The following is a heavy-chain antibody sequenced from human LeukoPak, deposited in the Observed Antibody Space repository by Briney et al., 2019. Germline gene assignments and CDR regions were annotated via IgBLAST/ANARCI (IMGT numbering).Heavy chain of an antibody. CDR2: LGSYGAVT. CDR3: VKGRWHCRGECLVGYVEY. CDR1: GFTLNSIA. D-gene: IGHD2-21*01. Sequence: GGSLTLSCSASGFTLNSIATLCVRQAPGKGLEYVSALGSYGAVTYYADSVKGRFTISRDNSKNTLYLQMGSLRPEDAAVYYCVKGRWHCRGECLVGYVEYRVQASLVTVSS. J-gene: IGHJ4*02. V-gene: IGHV3-64D*08.